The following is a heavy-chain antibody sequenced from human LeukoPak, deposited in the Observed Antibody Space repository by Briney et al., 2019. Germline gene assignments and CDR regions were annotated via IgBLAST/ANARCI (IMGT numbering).Heavy chain of an antibody. Sequence: GGSLRLSCAASGFTFSSYWMSWVRQAPGKGLEWVANIKQDGSEKYYVDSVKGRFTISRDNAKNSLYLQMNSLRAEDTAVNYCARLHSSGWYAFDYWGQGTLVTVSS. D-gene: IGHD6-19*01. CDR2: IKQDGSEK. V-gene: IGHV3-7*01. CDR1: GFTFSSYW. J-gene: IGHJ4*02. CDR3: ARLHSSGWYAFDY.